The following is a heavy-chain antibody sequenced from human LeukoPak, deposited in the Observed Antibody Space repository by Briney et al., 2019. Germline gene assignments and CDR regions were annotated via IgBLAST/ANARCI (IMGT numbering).Heavy chain of an antibody. Sequence: TSVKVSCKASGYTFTSYGISWVRQAPGQGLEWMGWISAYNVNTNYAQKLQGRVTMTTDTSTSTAYMELRSLRSDDTAVYYCARVGYNWNEGFHDYWGQGTLVTVSS. V-gene: IGHV1-18*01. D-gene: IGHD1-1*01. J-gene: IGHJ4*02. CDR3: ARVGYNWNEGFHDY. CDR1: GYTFTSYG. CDR2: ISAYNVNT.